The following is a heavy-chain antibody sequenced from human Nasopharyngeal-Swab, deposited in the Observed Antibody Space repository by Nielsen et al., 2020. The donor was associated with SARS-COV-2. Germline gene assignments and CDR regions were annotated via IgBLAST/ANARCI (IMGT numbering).Heavy chain of an antibody. CDR3: AKDLRGPYFF. D-gene: IGHD2/OR15-2a*01. CDR2: ISWNSVSI. J-gene: IGHJ4*02. Sequence: GGSLRLSCAASGFTFDDYAMHWVRQAPGKGLEWVSGISWNSVSIGYADSVKGRFTISRDNAKNSLYLQMNSLRAEDTAVYYCAKDLRGPYFFWGQGTLVTVSS. V-gene: IGHV3-9*01. CDR1: GFTFDDYA.